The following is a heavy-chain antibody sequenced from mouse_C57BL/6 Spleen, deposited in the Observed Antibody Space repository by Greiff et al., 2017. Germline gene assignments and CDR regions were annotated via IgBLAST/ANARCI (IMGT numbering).Heavy chain of an antibody. V-gene: IGHV5-9-1*02. CDR1: GFTFSSYA. Sequence: EVKLVESGEGLVKPGGSLKLSCAASGFTFSSYAMSWVRQTPEKRLEWVAYISSGGDYIYYADTVKGRFTISRDNARNTLYLQMSSLKSEDTAMXYCTRGDGNYSDYFDYWGQGTTLTVSS. CDR3: TRGDGNYSDYFDY. CDR2: ISSGGDYI. J-gene: IGHJ2*01. D-gene: IGHD2-1*01.